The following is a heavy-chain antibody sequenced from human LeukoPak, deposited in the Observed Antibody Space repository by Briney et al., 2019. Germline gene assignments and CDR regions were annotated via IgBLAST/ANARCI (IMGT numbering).Heavy chain of an antibody. Sequence: GGSLRLSCAASGFTFSTYPIHWVRQAPGKGLEWVAVISYDVSDKHYADSVKGRFTISRDNSKNTLFLQMNSLRPEDTAVYYCARDFRGSIDYWGQRTLVTVSS. CDR3: ARDFRGSIDY. CDR2: ISYDVSDK. J-gene: IGHJ4*02. V-gene: IGHV3-30-3*01. D-gene: IGHD3-10*01. CDR1: GFTFSTYP.